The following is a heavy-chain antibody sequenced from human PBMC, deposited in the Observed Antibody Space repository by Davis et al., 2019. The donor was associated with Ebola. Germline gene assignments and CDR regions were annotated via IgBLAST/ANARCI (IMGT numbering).Heavy chain of an antibody. J-gene: IGHJ4*02. Sequence: GESLKISCEASGFTFSNYDMHWVRQVTGKGLEWVSAIGTAGDTYYPGSVKGRFTISRENAKNSLYLQMNSLRAGDTAVYYCAKDFRNYDYWGQGTLVTVSS. D-gene: IGHD4-11*01. CDR3: AKDFRNYDY. CDR1: GFTFSNYD. CDR2: IGTAGDT. V-gene: IGHV3-13*01.